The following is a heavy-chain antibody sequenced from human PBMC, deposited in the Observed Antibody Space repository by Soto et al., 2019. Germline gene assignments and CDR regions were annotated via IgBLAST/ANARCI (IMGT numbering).Heavy chain of an antibody. CDR1: GFTFSSYS. Sequence: GGSLRLSCAASGFTFSSYSMNWVRQAPGKGLEWVSSISSSSSYIYYADSVKGRFTISRDNAKNSLYLQMNSLRAEDTAVYYCARETNDFWSGYPSGYMDVWGKGTTVTVSS. V-gene: IGHV3-21*01. D-gene: IGHD3-3*01. CDR3: ARETNDFWSGYPSGYMDV. CDR2: ISSSSSYI. J-gene: IGHJ6*03.